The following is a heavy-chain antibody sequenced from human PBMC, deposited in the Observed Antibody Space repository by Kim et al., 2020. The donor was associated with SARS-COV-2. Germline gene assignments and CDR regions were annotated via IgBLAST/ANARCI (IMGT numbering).Heavy chain of an antibody. Sequence: ASVKVSCKASGYTVTDYSMHWVRQAPGQRLECLGYINGASDNPTYSQKLQGRLTITWDTSANTAYMELRSLRSEDTAVYYCANRGGKPGALAAWGQGTLVTVSS. J-gene: IGHJ5*02. CDR1: GYTVTDYS. CDR3: ANRGGKPGALAA. CDR2: INGASDNP. V-gene: IGHV1-3*01. D-gene: IGHD1-26*01.